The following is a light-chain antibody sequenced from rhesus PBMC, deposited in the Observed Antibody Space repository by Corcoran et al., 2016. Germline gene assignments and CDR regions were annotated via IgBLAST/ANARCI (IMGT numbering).Light chain of an antibody. CDR2: DAS. J-gene: IGKJ4*01. Sequence: DIQLTQSPSSLSASVRDRVTITCRASQGISSYLAWYQQKSGEAPKLLIYDASNLQSGVPSRFSGSGSGTEFTLTISSLQPEDFATYYCQQRYSYPLTFGGGTKVEIK. V-gene: IGKV1-38*01. CDR1: QGISSY. CDR3: QQRYSYPLT.